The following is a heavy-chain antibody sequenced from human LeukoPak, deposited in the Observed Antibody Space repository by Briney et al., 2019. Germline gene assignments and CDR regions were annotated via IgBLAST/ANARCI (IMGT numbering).Heavy chain of an antibody. V-gene: IGHV3-23*01. Sequence: GGSLRLSCAASGFTFSTFAMTWVRQAPGKGLEWVASISDDRTHYADSVKGRFTISGDNSKNTLFLQMTSLRVEDAALYYCVKDWAGDCCSGSCLGYWGQGVLVSVSS. CDR1: GFTFSTFA. J-gene: IGHJ4*02. CDR2: ISDDRT. D-gene: IGHD2-15*01. CDR3: VKDWAGDCCSGSCLGY.